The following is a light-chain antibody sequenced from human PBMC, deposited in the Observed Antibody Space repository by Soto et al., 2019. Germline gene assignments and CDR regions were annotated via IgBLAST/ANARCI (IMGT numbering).Light chain of an antibody. CDR2: DAS. V-gene: IGKV1-5*01. J-gene: IGKJ1*01. CDR3: LQYSSHSWT. CDR1: RSISDW. Sequence: DIQMTHSPSTLSASVGDRVTITCRASRSISDWLAWYQQKPGKAPELVIFDASSLKSGVPSRFSGSGSGTEFTLTISRLQPDDVATYYCLQYSSHSWTIGQGNKVDIX.